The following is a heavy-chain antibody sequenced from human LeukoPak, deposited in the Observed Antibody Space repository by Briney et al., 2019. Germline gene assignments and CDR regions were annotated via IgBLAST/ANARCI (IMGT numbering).Heavy chain of an antibody. D-gene: IGHD3-10*02. J-gene: IGHJ3*01. CDR3: AKFFTGEYVRAFDV. V-gene: IGHV3-30*18. CDR1: GFTFSSYG. Sequence: GGSLRLSCAASGFTFSSYGMHWVRQAPAKGLEWVAVISYDGSNKYYADSVKGRFTISRDNSKNTLYLQMNSLRAEDTAVYYCAKFFTGEYVRAFDVWGQGTMVTVSS. CDR2: ISYDGSNK.